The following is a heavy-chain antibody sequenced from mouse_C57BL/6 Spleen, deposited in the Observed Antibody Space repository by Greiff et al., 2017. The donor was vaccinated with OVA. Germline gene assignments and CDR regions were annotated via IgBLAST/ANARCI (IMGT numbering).Heavy chain of an antibody. Sequence: VQLQQSGAELARPGASVKMSCKASGYTFTSYTMHWVKQRPGQGLEWIGYINPSSGYTKYNQKFKDKATLTADKSSSTAYMQLSSLTSEDSAVYYCARSPDYDPLDYWGQGTTLTVSS. CDR2: INPSSGYT. CDR3: ARSPDYDPLDY. CDR1: GYTFTSYT. D-gene: IGHD2-4*01. V-gene: IGHV1-4*01. J-gene: IGHJ2*01.